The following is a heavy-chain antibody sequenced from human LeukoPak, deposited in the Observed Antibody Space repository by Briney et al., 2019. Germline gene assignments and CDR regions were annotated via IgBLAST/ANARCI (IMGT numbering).Heavy chain of an antibody. CDR1: GFTFSSYS. CDR3: ARDSGTAMAVDY. CDR2: ISSSSSYI. Sequence: GGSLRLSCAASGFTFSSYSMNWVRQAPGKGLEWVSSISSSSSYIYYADSVKGRFTISRDNAKNSLYLQMNSLRAEDTAVYYCARDSGTAMAVDYWGQGTLVTVSS. J-gene: IGHJ4*02. D-gene: IGHD5-18*01. V-gene: IGHV3-21*01.